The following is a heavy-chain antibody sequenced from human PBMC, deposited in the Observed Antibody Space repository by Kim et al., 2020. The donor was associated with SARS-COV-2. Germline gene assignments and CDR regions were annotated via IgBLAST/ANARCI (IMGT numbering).Heavy chain of an antibody. CDR3: ARGSPQGYDFWSGYYSGHFDY. V-gene: IGHV4-59*01. D-gene: IGHD3-3*01. Sequence: SETLSLTCTVSGGSISSYYWRWIRQPPGKGLEWIGYIYYSGSTNYNPSLKSRVTISVDTSKNQFSLKLSSVTAADTAVYYCARGSPQGYDFWSGYYSGHFDYWGQGTLVTVSS. J-gene: IGHJ4*02. CDR2: IYYSGST. CDR1: GGSISSYY.